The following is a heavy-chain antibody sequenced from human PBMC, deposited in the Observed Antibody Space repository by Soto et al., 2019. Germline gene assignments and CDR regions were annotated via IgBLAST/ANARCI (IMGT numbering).Heavy chain of an antibody. D-gene: IGHD5-12*01. CDR2: IYYSGST. V-gene: IGHV4-59*01. J-gene: IGHJ6*03. CDR1: GGSISSYY. CDR3: VRENIVATIEYYYYYMDV. Sequence: SETLSLTCTVSGGSISSYYWSWIRQPPGKGLEWIGYIYYSGSTNYNPSLKSRVTISVDTSKNQFSLKLSSVTAADTAVYYCVRENIVATIEYYYYYMDVWGKGTTVTVSS.